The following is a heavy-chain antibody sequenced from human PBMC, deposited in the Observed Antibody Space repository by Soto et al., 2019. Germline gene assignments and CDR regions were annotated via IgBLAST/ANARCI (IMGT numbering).Heavy chain of an antibody. Sequence: GGSLRLSCAASGFTFSSYAMGWVRQAPGKGLEWVSAISGSGGSIYYADSVKGRFTISRDNSKNTLYLQMNSLRAEDTAVYYCAKDTYCSGGSCPLGAFDIWGQGTMVTVSS. CDR2: ISGSGGSI. D-gene: IGHD2-15*01. J-gene: IGHJ3*02. CDR1: GFTFSSYA. CDR3: AKDTYCSGGSCPLGAFDI. V-gene: IGHV3-23*01.